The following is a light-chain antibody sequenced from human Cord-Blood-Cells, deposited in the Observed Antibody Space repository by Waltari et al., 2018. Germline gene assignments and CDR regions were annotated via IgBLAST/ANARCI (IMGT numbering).Light chain of an antibody. V-gene: IGLV1-47*01. CDR2: RKN. CDR3: AAWDDSLSGRV. J-gene: IGLJ3*02. Sequence: QSVLTQPPSASGTPGQRVTISCSGSSSNIGSNYVYWYQQLQGTAPKPLIYRKNQRPSGVPDRFSGSKSGTSASLAISGLRSEDEADYYCAAWDDSLSGRVFGGGTKLTVL. CDR1: SSNIGSNY.